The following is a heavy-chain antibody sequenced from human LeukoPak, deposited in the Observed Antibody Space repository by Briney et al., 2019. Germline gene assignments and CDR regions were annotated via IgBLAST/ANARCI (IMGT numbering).Heavy chain of an antibody. Sequence: GESLRLSCAASGFTFSSYSMSWVRQAPGKGLEWVSYISRTTGGTYYADSVQGRFTISRDYAKNSLYLQMDSLRVEDTAIYYCARFGDPLGAPGWGRPVDYWGQGTLVTVSS. V-gene: IGHV3-21*06. D-gene: IGHD3-10*01. CDR1: GFTFSSYS. J-gene: IGHJ4*02. CDR3: ARFGDPLGAPGWGRPVDY. CDR2: ISRTTGGT.